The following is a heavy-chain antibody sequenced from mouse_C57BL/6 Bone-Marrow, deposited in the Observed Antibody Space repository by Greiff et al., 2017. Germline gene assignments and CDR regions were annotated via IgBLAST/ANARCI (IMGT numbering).Heavy chain of an antibody. V-gene: IGHV1-78*01. CDR2: IYPRDGST. J-gene: IGHJ4*01. D-gene: IGHD2-5*01. CDR1: GYTFTDHT. Sequence: VKLQQSDAELVKPGASVKISCTVSGYTFTDHTIHWMKQRPEQGLEWIGYIYPRDGSTKYKAKFKGKATLTADKASSTAYLQLNSLTSEDSAVYFCARPYYSNYGDAMAYWGQGTSVTVSS. CDR3: ARPYYSNYGDAMAY.